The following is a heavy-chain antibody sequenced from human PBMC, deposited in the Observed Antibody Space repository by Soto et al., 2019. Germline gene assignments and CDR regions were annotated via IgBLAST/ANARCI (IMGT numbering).Heavy chain of an antibody. D-gene: IGHD4-4*01. V-gene: IGHV1-69*06. J-gene: IGHJ5*02. CDR1: GGTFSSYA. CDR2: IIPIFGTA. Sequence: GASVKVSCKASGGTFSSYAISWVRQAPGQGLEWMGGIIPIFGTANYAQKFQGRVTITADKSMSTAYMELSSLRSEDTAVYYCASEGNGYSNYLNNWFDPWGQGTLVTVSS. CDR3: ASEGNGYSNYLNNWFDP.